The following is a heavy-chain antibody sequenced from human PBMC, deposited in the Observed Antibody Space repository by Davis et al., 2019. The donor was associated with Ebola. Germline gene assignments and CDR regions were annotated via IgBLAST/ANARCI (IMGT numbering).Heavy chain of an antibody. D-gene: IGHD6-13*01. CDR2: INPSGGST. Sequence: SAKVSCKASVYTFTIYYLHWVRHAPGQGLEWMGIINPSGGSTSYAQKFQGRVTMTRDTSTSTVYMELSSLRSEDTAVYYCARDSYSSSWYRTNYYYYGMDVWGQGTTVTVSS. J-gene: IGHJ6*02. CDR1: VYTFTIYY. V-gene: IGHV1-46*01. CDR3: ARDSYSSSWYRTNYYYYGMDV.